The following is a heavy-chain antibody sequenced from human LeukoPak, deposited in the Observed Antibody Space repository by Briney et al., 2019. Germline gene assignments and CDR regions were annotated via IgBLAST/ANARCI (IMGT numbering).Heavy chain of an antibody. J-gene: IGHJ6*02. Sequence: PGGSLRLSCAASGFTFSSYAMHWVRQAPGKGLEWVAVISYDGSNKYYADSVKGRFSISRDNSKNTLYLQMNSLRAEDTAVYYCAKDLVGAIVHYGMDVWGQGTTVTVSS. CDR2: ISYDGSNK. CDR3: AKDLVGAIVHYGMDV. V-gene: IGHV3-30-3*01. CDR1: GFTFSSYA. D-gene: IGHD1-26*01.